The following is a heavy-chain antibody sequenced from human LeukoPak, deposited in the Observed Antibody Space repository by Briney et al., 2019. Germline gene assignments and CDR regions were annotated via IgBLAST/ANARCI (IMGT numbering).Heavy chain of an antibody. CDR1: GYTSSSYG. D-gene: IGHD3-22*01. CDR2: ISTYNGNT. Sequence: ASVKVSCKSSGYTSSSYGISWMRQAPGQGLEWMGWISTYNGNTNYAQKFQGRVTVTTDTSTSTAYMELRTLRSEDTAVYYCARDSSGYYRAFDYWGQGTLVTVSS. J-gene: IGHJ4*02. V-gene: IGHV1-18*01. CDR3: ARDSSGYYRAFDY.